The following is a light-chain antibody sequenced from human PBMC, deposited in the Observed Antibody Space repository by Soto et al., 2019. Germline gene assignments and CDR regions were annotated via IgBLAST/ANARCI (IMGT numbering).Light chain of an antibody. CDR2: DVS. Sequence: LTQPRSVSGSPGQSVTISCTGASGDVGGYNFVSWYQQHPGKAPTLMIFDVSQRPSGVPDRFSGSKSGNTASLTISGLQAEDEADYYCCSYGGSYTWVFGGGTKLTVL. CDR1: SGDVGGYNF. CDR3: CSYGGSYTWV. J-gene: IGLJ3*02. V-gene: IGLV2-11*01.